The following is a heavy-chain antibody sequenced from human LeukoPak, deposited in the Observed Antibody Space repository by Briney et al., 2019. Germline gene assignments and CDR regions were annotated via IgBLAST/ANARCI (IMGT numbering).Heavy chain of an antibody. CDR2: INPNSGGT. V-gene: IGHV1-2*02. CDR3: ARERGLWFGGLEVDY. CDR1: GYTFTGYY. J-gene: IGHJ4*02. Sequence: ASVKVSCKASGYTFTGYYMHWVRQAPGQGLEWMGWINPNSGGTNYAQKFQGRVPMTRDTSISTAYMELSRLRSDDTAVYYCARERGLWFGGLEVDYWGQGTLVTVSS. D-gene: IGHD3-10*01.